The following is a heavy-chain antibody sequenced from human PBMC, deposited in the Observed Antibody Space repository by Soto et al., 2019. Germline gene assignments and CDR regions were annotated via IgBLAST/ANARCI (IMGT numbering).Heavy chain of an antibody. CDR1: GGTFSSYS. V-gene: IGHV1-69*02. J-gene: IGHJ4*02. CDR3: ASPMYCSGGSCYFSYFGY. CDR2: IIPILGLA. D-gene: IGHD2-15*01. Sequence: SVKVSWKASGGTFSSYSISWVRQAPGQGLEWMGRIIPILGLANYAQKFQGRVTITADKSTSAVYMDLSSLRSEDTAVYYCASPMYCSGGSCYFSYFGYWGQGTLVTGSS.